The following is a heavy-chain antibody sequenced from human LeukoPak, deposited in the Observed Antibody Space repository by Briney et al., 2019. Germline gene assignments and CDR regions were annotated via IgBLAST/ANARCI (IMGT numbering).Heavy chain of an antibody. J-gene: IGHJ6*02. CDR3: ARDYDCYGTHNYYYYGMDV. V-gene: IGHV1-2*02. Sequence: ASVKVSCKASGYSFTGYYMHWVRQAPGQGLEWMGWINPNSGGTNYAQNFQGRVTMTKDTSISTAYMELSRLRSDDTAVYYCARDYDCYGTHNYYYYGMDVWGQGSTVTVSS. CDR1: GYSFTGYY. D-gene: IGHD2-21*02. CDR2: INPNSGGT.